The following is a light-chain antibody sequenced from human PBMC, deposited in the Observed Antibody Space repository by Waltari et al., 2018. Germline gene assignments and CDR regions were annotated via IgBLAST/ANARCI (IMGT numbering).Light chain of an antibody. CDR1: SSEIGSYNL. J-gene: IGLJ2*01. CDR2: EGS. V-gene: IGLV2-23*01. Sequence: QSALTQPASVSGSPGQSITISCPGTSSEIGSYNLVSWYQQHPGKAHKLMIYEGSKRPSGVSNRFSGSKSGNTASLTISGLQAEDEADYYCCSYAGSSTYVVFGGGTKLTVL. CDR3: CSYAGSSTYVV.